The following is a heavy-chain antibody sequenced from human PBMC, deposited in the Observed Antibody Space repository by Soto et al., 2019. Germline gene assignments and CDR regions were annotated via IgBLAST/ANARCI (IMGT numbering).Heavy chain of an antibody. J-gene: IGHJ6*02. CDR1: GYTFTSYD. V-gene: IGHV1-8*01. CDR3: ARANWLGSGSYYKGDYYYYGMDV. CDR2: MNPNSGNT. Sequence: GASVKVSCKASGYTFTSYDINWVRQATGQGLEWMGWMNPNSGNTGYAQKFQGRVTMTRNTSISTAYMELSSLRSEDTAVYYCARANWLGSGSYYKGDYYYYGMDVWGQGTTVTSP. D-gene: IGHD3-10*01.